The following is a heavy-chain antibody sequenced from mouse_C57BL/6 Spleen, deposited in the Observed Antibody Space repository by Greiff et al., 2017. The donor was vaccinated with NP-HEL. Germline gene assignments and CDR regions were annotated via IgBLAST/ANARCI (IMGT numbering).Heavy chain of an antibody. D-gene: IGHD4-1*01. Sequence: VMLVESGPGLVQPSQSLSITCTVSGFSLTSYGVHWVRQSPGKGLEWLGVIWSGGSTDYNAAFISRLSISKDNSKSQVFCKMNSLQADDTAIYYCARRTGTGYAMDYWGQGTAVTVSS. CDR3: ARRTGTGYAMDY. J-gene: IGHJ4*01. CDR2: IWSGGST. V-gene: IGHV2-2*01. CDR1: GFSLTSYG.